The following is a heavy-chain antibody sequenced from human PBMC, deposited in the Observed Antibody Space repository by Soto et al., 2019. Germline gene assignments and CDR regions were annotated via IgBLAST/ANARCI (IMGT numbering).Heavy chain of an antibody. D-gene: IGHD2-15*01. J-gene: IGHJ4*02. Sequence: GGSLRLSCAASGFTFSSYAMSWVRQAPGKGLEWVSAISGSGGSTYYADSVKGRFTISRDNSKNTLYLQMNSLRAEDTAVYYCAKDGVVRYCSGGSCYPVGDYWGQGTLVTVSS. CDR2: ISGSGGST. V-gene: IGHV3-23*01. CDR1: GFTFSSYA. CDR3: AKDGVVRYCSGGSCYPVGDY.